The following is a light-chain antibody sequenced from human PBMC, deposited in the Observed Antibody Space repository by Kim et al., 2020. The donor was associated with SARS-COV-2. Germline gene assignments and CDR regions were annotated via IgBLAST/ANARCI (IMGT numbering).Light chain of an antibody. CDR3: QQYNDWPLT. CDR2: GTS. Sequence: VSPGERGPLSCRASQSVGSNLAWYQQKPGQAPRLLIYGTSTRATGIPARFSGSGSGTEFTLTISSLQSEDFAIYYCQQYNDWPLTFGQGTKVDIK. J-gene: IGKJ4*01. CDR1: QSVGSN. V-gene: IGKV3-15*01.